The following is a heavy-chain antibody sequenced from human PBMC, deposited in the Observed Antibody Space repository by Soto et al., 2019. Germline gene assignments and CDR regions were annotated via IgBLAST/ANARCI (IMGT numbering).Heavy chain of an antibody. V-gene: IGHV3-30*18. CDR3: AKDLDVITMVRGVITNYGMDV. D-gene: IGHD3-10*01. Sequence: QVQLVESGGGVVQPGRSLRLSCAASGFTFSSYGMHWVRQAPGKGLEWVAVISYDGSNKYYADSVKGRFTISRDNSKNTLYLQMNSLRAEDTSVYYCAKDLDVITMVRGVITNYGMDVWGQGTTVTVSS. CDR2: ISYDGSNK. CDR1: GFTFSSYG. J-gene: IGHJ6*02.